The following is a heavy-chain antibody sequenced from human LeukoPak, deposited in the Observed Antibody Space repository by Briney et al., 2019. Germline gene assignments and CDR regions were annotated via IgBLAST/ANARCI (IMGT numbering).Heavy chain of an antibody. J-gene: IGHJ4*02. CDR3: AKPQTYYYDSSGYYFDY. CDR1: GFTFSSYA. Sequence: GGSLRLSCAASGFTFSSYAMSWVRQAPGKGLEWVSAISGSGGSTYYADSVKGRFTMSRDNSKNTLYLQMNSLRAEDTAVYYCAKPQTYYYDSSGYYFDYWGQGTLVTVSS. V-gene: IGHV3-23*01. D-gene: IGHD3-22*01. CDR2: ISGSGGST.